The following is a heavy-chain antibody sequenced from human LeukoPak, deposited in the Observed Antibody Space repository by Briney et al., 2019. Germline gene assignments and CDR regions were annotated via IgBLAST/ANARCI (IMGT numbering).Heavy chain of an antibody. CDR2: ISRSGTDT. D-gene: IGHD5-18*01. CDR3: ARQRGYNYGYNDY. J-gene: IGHJ4*02. V-gene: IGHV3-11*01. CDR1: GFSFSDYY. Sequence: GGSLRLSCAASGFSFSDYYMSWIRQAPGRGLEWVSHISRSGTDTYYADSVKGRFTISRDNANNSLYLQMNSLRAEDTAVYYCARQRGYNYGYNDYWGQGTLVSVSS.